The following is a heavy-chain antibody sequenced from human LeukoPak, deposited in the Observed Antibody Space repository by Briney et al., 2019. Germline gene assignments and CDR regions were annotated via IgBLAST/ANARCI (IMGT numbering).Heavy chain of an antibody. CDR2: ISSSGSTI. Sequence: GGSLRLSCAASGFTFSSYEMNWVRQAPGKGLEWVSYISSSGSTIYYADSVKGRFTISRDNAKNTLYLQMNSLRAEDTAVYYCARGGYTMMVYWGQGTLVTVSS. J-gene: IGHJ4*02. V-gene: IGHV3-48*03. D-gene: IGHD3-22*01. CDR1: GFTFSSYE. CDR3: ARGGYTMMVY.